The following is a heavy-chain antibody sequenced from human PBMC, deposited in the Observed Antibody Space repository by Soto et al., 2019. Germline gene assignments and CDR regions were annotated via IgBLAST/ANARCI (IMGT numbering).Heavy chain of an antibody. J-gene: IGHJ4*02. Sequence: SETLSLTCTVSGGSISSGDYYWSWIRQPPGKGLEWIGYIYYSGSTYYNPSLKSRVTISVDTSKNQFSLKLSSVTAADTAVYYCARGGDGYNWYYFDYWGQGTLVTVSS. CDR2: IYYSGST. CDR3: ARGGDGYNWYYFDY. CDR1: GGSISSGDYY. D-gene: IGHD1-1*01. V-gene: IGHV4-30-4*01.